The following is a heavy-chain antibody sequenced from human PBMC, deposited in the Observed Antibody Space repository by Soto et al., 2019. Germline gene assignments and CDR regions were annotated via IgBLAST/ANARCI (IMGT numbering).Heavy chain of an antibody. Sequence: APVKVSCKASGYTFTSYGISWVRQAPGQGLEWMGWISAYNGNTNYAQKLQGRVTMTTDTSTSTAYMELRSLRSDDTAVYYCASGHLGTITMVRGLIPFVWGQGTVGTVS. D-gene: IGHD3-10*01. CDR3: ASGHLGTITMVRGLIPFV. J-gene: IGHJ4*02. CDR2: ISAYNGNT. CDR1: GYTFTSYG. V-gene: IGHV1-18*01.